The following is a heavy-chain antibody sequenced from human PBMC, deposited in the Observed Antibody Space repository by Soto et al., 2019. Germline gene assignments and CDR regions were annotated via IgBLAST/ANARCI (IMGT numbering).Heavy chain of an antibody. CDR3: ARVVATIGWYYFDY. J-gene: IGHJ4*02. CDR1: GCSISSYY. Sequence: SETLFLTCTFSGCSISSYYWGWIRQPPGKGLEWIGYIYYSGSTNYNPSLKSRVTISVDTSKNQFSLKLSSVTAADTAVYYCARVVATIGWYYFDYWGQGTLVTVSS. D-gene: IGHD5-12*01. CDR2: IYYSGST. V-gene: IGHV4-59*01.